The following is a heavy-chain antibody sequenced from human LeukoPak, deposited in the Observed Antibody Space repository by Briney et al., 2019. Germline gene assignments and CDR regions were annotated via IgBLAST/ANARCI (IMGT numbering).Heavy chain of an antibody. CDR3: AGGPYCSGGSCYSYNRFDP. Sequence: GGSLRLSCAASGFTFSSYAMTWVRQAPGKGLEWVSFIYSGGNTDYADSVKGRFIISRDISKNTLNLQMNNLRVEDTAVYYCAGGPYCSGGSCYSYNRFDPWGQGTLVTVSS. V-gene: IGHV3-66*01. D-gene: IGHD2-15*01. CDR1: GFTFSSYA. CDR2: IYSGGNT. J-gene: IGHJ5*02.